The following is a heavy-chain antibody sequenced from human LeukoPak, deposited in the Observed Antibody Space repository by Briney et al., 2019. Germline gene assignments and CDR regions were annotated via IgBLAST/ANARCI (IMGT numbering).Heavy chain of an antibody. V-gene: IGHV1-46*01. CDR3: ARLDYSKFDY. Sequence: ASVKVSCKASGYTFSGYYMHWVRQAPGQGLEWMGIIKPSDGGTIYAQKFQGRVTMTSDTSTTTVYMEVSSLRSDDTAVYYCARLDYSKFDYWGQGILVTVSS. CDR2: IKPSDGGT. CDR1: GYTFSGYY. J-gene: IGHJ4*02. D-gene: IGHD4-11*01.